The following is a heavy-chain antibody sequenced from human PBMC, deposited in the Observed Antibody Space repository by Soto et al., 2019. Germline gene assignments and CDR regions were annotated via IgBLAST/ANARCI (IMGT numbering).Heavy chain of an antibody. J-gene: IGHJ3*02. CDR1: GAAIRIYN. V-gene: IGHV4-59*01. D-gene: IGHD6-13*01. CDR3: AKGDSTTHGDSFDI. Sequence: SETQSLTRSISGAAIRIYNRKWIRQSPEKGLEWIGYVYHSGRTNYNPSLKSRVTISVDTSKNQFSLQLSAVTAADTAVYYCAKGDSTTHGDSFDIXGQGTMVT. CDR2: VYHSGRT.